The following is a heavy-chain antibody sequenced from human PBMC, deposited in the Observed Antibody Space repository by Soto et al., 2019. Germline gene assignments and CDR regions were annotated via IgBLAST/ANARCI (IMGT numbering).Heavy chain of an antibody. Sequence: QVQLVQSGAEVQKPGSSVKVSCKASGGTFSSYAISWVRQAPGQGLEWMGGIIPIFGTANYAQKFQGRVTITADESTSTAYMELSSLRSEDTAVYYCARDRGYSGYDLYYYYYMDVWGKGTTVTVSS. CDR2: IIPIFGTA. D-gene: IGHD5-12*01. CDR1: GGTFSSYA. J-gene: IGHJ6*03. CDR3: ARDRGYSGYDLYYYYYMDV. V-gene: IGHV1-69*01.